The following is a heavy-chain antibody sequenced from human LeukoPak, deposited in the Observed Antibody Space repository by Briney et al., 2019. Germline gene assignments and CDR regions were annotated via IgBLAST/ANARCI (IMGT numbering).Heavy chain of an antibody. CDR3: ARQFATASADTRGYFDL. V-gene: IGHV4-39*01. CDR1: GASISSSNDY. Sequence: PSETLSLSCSVSGASISSSNDYWGWVRQARGEGLEWIGSITYDGSAHYHPSLMSRATILVDTSKNQFSLKLSSVTAADAAMYYCARQFATASADTRGYFDLWGQGTVVTVSS. CDR2: ITYDGSA. D-gene: IGHD2-2*01. J-gene: IGHJ4*02.